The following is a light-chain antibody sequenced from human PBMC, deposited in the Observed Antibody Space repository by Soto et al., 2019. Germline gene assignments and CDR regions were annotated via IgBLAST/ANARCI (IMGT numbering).Light chain of an antibody. CDR3: QKYNNWPRT. J-gene: IGKJ1*01. V-gene: IGKV3-15*01. Sequence: EIVMTQSPATLSVSPGERATLSSRASQSVSRKLAWYQQTRGQAPRLLIYGASTRATGVPDRLSGSGSGTEFTLTISRLQSEDFAVYYCQKYNNWPRTFGQGTKVDIK. CDR2: GAS. CDR1: QSVSRK.